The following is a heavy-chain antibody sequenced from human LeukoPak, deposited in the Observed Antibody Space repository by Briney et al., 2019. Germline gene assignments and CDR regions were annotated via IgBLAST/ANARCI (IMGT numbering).Heavy chain of an antibody. CDR3: AKEGLVPATGIDY. Sequence: GRSLRLSCAASGFTFSSYAMHWVRQAPGKGLEWVAVISYDGSNKYYADSVKGRFTISRDNSKNTLYLQMNSLRAEDTAVYYCAKEGLVPATGIDYWGQGALVTVSS. V-gene: IGHV3-30*04. CDR1: GFTFSSYA. D-gene: IGHD5-12*01. J-gene: IGHJ4*02. CDR2: ISYDGSNK.